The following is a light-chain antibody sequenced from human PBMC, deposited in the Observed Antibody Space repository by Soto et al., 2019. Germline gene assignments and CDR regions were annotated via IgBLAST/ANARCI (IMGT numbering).Light chain of an antibody. CDR1: SSDVGGYNF. CDR2: EVS. V-gene: IGLV2-14*01. CDR3: YSYRGYYTRV. J-gene: IGLJ1*01. Sequence: QSALTQPASVSGSPGQSITISCTGTSSDVGGYNFVSWYQQHPGRAPKLPIYEVSRRPSGVSNRFSGSKSGDTASLTISGLQAEDEADYYCYSYRGYYTRVFGTGTKVTVL.